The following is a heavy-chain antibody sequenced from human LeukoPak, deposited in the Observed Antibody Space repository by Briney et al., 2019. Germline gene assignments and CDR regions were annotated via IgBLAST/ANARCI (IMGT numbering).Heavy chain of an antibody. CDR1: GGSISSYY. CDR2: IYNSGST. D-gene: IGHD2-15*01. Sequence: SETLSLTCTLPGGSISSYYWSWVRQPPGKGLEWIGYIYNSGSTNYNPCLKTRVTISVDTSKNQFSLKLSSVTAADTAVYYCARGGAAPGAFDVWGQGTVVTASS. J-gene: IGHJ3*01. CDR3: ARGGAAPGAFDV. V-gene: IGHV4-59*01.